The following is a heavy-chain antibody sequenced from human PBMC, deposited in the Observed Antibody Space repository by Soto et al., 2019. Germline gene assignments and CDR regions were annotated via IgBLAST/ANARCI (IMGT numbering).Heavy chain of an antibody. CDR3: ARAPYYYDSSGYFNFDY. Sequence: QVQLVQSGAEVKKPGSSVKVSCKASGGTFSSYAISWVRQAPGQGLEWMGGIIPIFGTANYAQKFQGRVTITADESTSTDYMELSSLRSEDTAVYYCARAPYYYDSSGYFNFDYWGQGTLVTVSS. CDR2: IIPIFGTA. V-gene: IGHV1-69*01. CDR1: GGTFSSYA. J-gene: IGHJ4*02. D-gene: IGHD3-22*01.